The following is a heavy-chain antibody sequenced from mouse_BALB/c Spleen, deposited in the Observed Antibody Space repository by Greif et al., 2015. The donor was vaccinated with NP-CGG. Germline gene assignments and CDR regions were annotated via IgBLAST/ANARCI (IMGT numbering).Heavy chain of an antibody. J-gene: IGHJ4*01. CDR3: ARRTGTEAMDY. V-gene: IGHV1-84*02. Sequence: QVQLQQSGPELVKPGASVKISCKASGYTFTDYYINWVKQKPGQGLEWIGWIYPGSGNTKYNEKFKGKATLTVDTSSSTAYMQLSSLTSKDSAFYFCARRTGTEAMDYWGQGTSVTVSS. D-gene: IGHD4-1*01. CDR1: GYTFTDYY. CDR2: IYPGSGNT.